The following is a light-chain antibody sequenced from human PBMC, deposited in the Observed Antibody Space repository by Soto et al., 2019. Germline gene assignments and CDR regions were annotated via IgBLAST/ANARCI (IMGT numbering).Light chain of an antibody. CDR2: DVS. CDR1: SSDVGGYNY. J-gene: IGLJ2*01. V-gene: IGLV2-14*01. Sequence: QSALTQPASVSGSPGQSITISCTGTSSDVGGYNYVSWYQQHPGKAPKLMIYDVSNRPSGVSIRFSGSKSGDTASLTISGLRAEDEADYYCSSYTSSSLVVFGGGTKLTVL. CDR3: SSYTSSSLVV.